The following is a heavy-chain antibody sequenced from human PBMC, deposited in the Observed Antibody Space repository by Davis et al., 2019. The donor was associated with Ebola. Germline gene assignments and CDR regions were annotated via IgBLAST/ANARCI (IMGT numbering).Heavy chain of an antibody. CDR2: ISYDGSNK. Sequence: GESLKISCAASGFTFSSYAMHWVRQAPGKGLEWVAVISYDGSNKYYADSVKGRFTISRDNSKNTLYLQMNSLRAEDTAVYYCARDRGAATANWFDPWGQGTLVTVSS. D-gene: IGHD2-15*01. CDR1: GFTFSSYA. J-gene: IGHJ5*02. CDR3: ARDRGAATANWFDP. V-gene: IGHV3-30-3*01.